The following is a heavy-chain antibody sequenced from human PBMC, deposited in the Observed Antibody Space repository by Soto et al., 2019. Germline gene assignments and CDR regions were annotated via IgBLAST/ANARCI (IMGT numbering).Heavy chain of an antibody. CDR1: GGSISSSNW. Sequence: SETLSLTCAVSGGSISSSNWWSWIRQPPGKGLEWIGKIYHSGSTNYNPSLKSRVTISVDKSKNQFSLKLSSVTAADTAVYYCARDKITGLFDYWGQGTLVTVSS. CDR3: ARDKITGLFDY. D-gene: IGHD2-8*02. CDR2: IYHSGST. J-gene: IGHJ4*02. V-gene: IGHV4-4*02.